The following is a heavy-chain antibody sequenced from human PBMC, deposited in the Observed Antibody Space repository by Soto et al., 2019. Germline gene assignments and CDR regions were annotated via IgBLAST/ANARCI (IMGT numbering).Heavy chain of an antibody. CDR1: GFTFSTDS. V-gene: IGHV3-48*01. CDR3: ARLFGSGFDY. D-gene: IGHD6-19*01. Sequence: EVQLVESGGGLVQPGRSLRLSCVASGFTFSTDSRNWVRQAPGKGLEWVAHISTSGATRYYADSVKGRFTISRDNAQTSLYLQMDSLRSVEMVVYYCARLFGSGFDYWGQGTLVTVST. CDR2: ISTSGATR. J-gene: IGHJ4*02.